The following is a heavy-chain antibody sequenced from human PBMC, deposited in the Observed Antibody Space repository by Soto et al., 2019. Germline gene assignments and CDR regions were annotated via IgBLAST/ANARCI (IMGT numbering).Heavy chain of an antibody. Sequence: SQTLSLTCAISGDSVSINSAAWNWIRQSSSRGLEWLGMTYYMSKWXXDYAGSVXXRITINPDTSXNQFSXQLNSVAPEDTAVYYCASLGAWRQGTTVTVSS. CDR3: ASLGA. CDR2: TYYMSKWXX. CDR1: GDSVSINSAA. J-gene: IGHJ6*02. D-gene: IGHD1-26*01. V-gene: IGHV6-1*01.